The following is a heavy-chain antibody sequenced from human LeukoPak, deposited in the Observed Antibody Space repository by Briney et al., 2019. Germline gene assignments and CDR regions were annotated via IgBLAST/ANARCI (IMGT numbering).Heavy chain of an antibody. J-gene: IGHJ3*02. CDR3: ARDQNYYDSVREFDI. CDR2: ISAYNGNT. D-gene: IGHD3-22*01. CDR1: GYTFTSYY. Sequence: ASVRVSCKASGYTFTSYYMHWVQQAPGQGLEWMGWISAYNGNTNYAQKLQGRVTMTTDTSTSTAYMELRSLRSDDTAVYYCARDQNYYDSVREFDIWGQGTMVTVSS. V-gene: IGHV1-18*04.